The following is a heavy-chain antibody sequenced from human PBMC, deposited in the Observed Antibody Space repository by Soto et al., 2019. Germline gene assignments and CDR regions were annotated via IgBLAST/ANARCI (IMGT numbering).Heavy chain of an antibody. V-gene: IGHV1-8*01. Sequence: QVQLVQSGAEVKKPGASVKVSCKASGYTFTSYDINWVRQATGQGLEWMGWMNPNSGNTGYAQKFQGRAPMTRNTYISTAYMELSSLRSEDTAVYYCARGYDSYGPRGFDYWGQGTLVTVSS. D-gene: IGHD5-18*01. CDR3: ARGYDSYGPRGFDY. J-gene: IGHJ4*02. CDR1: GYTFTSYD. CDR2: MNPNSGNT.